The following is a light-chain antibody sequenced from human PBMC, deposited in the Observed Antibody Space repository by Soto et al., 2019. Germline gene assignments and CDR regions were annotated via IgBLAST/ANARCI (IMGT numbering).Light chain of an antibody. V-gene: IGKV3-20*01. CDR1: QSVSSSS. CDR2: GAS. Sequence: ELVMTKSLATLSVSPGERATLSCRASQSVSSSSLAWFQQKPGQAPRLLIYGASSRATGIPDRFSGSGSGTDFSLTISRLEPEDFAVYYCQQYGSSTLFGGGTKVDIK. J-gene: IGKJ4*01. CDR3: QQYGSSTL.